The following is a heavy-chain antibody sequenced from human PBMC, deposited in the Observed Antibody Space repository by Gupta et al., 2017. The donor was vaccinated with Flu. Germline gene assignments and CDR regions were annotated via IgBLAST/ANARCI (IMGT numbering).Heavy chain of an antibody. J-gene: IGHJ4*02. CDR2: IWYDGSNK. D-gene: IGHD6-19*01. Sequence: QVQLVESGGGVVQPGRSLRLSCAASGFTFSSYGMHWVRQAPGKGLEWVAVIWYDGSNKYYADSVKGRFTISRDNSKNTLYLQMNSLRAEDTAVYYCARQRQWLTPYFDYWGQGTLVTVSS. V-gene: IGHV3-33*01. CDR3: ARQRQWLTPYFDY. CDR1: GFTFSSYG.